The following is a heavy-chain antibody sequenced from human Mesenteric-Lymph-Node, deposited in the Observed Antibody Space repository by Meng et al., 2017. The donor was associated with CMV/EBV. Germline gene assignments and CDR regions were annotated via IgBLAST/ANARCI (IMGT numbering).Heavy chain of an antibody. V-gene: IGHV3-53*05. CDR3: ARNDFSNYYYGVDV. CDR2: ISSGGTT. J-gene: IGHJ6*02. D-gene: IGHD4-11*01. Sequence: GESLKISCAASGFSVTYNFMTWVRQAPGKGLEWVSLISSGGTTYYADSVRGRFTISRDNSKNTLYLQMNSLRAEDTAVYYCARNDFSNYYYGVDVWGQGTTVTVSS. CDR1: GFSVTYNF.